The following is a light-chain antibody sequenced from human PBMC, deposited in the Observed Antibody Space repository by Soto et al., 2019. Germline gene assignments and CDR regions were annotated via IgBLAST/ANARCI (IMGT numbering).Light chain of an antibody. V-gene: IGKV3-20*01. CDR1: ESVNSNY. CDR2: GAS. J-gene: IGKJ2*01. Sequence: EIVLTQSPVTLSLSPGESATLSCRASESVNSNYLAWYQQKPGQAPRLLIFGASSRATGIPNRFSGSGSGTDFTLTISGLVPEDFAVYYCHQYGLLPRHPFGQGTKLEIK. CDR3: HQYGLLPRHP.